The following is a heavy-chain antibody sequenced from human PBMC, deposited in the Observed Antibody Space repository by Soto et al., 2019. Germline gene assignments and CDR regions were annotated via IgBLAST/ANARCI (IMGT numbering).Heavy chain of an antibody. Sequence: PSETLSLTCTVSGGSIRSGGYYWGWIRQHPGKGLEWIGYIYYTGSTYYNPSLKSRLTISVDTSKNQFSLKLSSVTAADTAVYYCACDTFFYGDYYYYDMDVWGKGTTVTVSS. J-gene: IGHJ6*03. V-gene: IGHV4-31*03. CDR3: ACDTFFYGDYYYYDMDV. D-gene: IGHD4-17*01. CDR2: IYYTGST. CDR1: GGSIRSGGYY.